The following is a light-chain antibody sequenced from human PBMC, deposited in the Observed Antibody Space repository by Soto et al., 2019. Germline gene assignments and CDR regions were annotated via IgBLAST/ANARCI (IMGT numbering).Light chain of an antibody. CDR2: GNS. CDR3: QSYDSSLSAYVV. CDR1: SSNIGAGYD. J-gene: IGLJ2*01. V-gene: IGLV1-40*01. Sequence: QPVLTQPPSVSWAPGQRVTISCTGSSSNIGAGYDVHWYQQLPGTAPKLLIYGNSNRPSGVPDRFSGSKSGTSASLAITGLQAEDEADYYCQSYDSSLSAYVVFGGGTQLTVL.